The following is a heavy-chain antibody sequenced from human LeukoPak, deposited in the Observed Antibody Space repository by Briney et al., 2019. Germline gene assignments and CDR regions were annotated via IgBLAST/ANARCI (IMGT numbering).Heavy chain of an antibody. CDR3: AKLSLDTAMVIGAFDI. CDR1: GFTFSSYG. CDR2: ISGSGGST. J-gene: IGHJ3*02. Sequence: PGGTLRLSCAASGFTFSSYGMSWVRQAPGKGLEWVSAISGSGGSTYYADSVKGRFTISRDNSKNTLYLQMNSLRAEDTAVYYCAKLSLDTAMVIGAFDIWGQGTMVTVSS. D-gene: IGHD5-18*01. V-gene: IGHV3-23*01.